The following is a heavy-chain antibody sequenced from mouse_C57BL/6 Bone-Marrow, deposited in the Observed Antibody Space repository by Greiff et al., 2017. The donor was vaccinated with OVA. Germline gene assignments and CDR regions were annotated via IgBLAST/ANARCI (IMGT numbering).Heavy chain of an antibody. CDR3: ARANSYYGSSYCDY. D-gene: IGHD1-1*01. CDR2: ISYDGSN. CDR1: GYSITSGYY. Sequence: EVKLMESGPGLVKPSQSLSLTCSVTGYSITSGYYWNWIRQFPGNKLEWMGYISYDGSNNYNPSLKNRISITRDTSKNQFFLKLNSVTTEDTATYYCARANSYYGSSYCDYWGQGTTLTVSS. V-gene: IGHV3-6*01. J-gene: IGHJ2*01.